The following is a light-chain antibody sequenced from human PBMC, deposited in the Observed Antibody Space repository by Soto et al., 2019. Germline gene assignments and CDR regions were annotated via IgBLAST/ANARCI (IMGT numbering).Light chain of an antibody. CDR3: QHYEHYPWT. CDR1: QHIRDS. CDR2: KAS. V-gene: IGKV1-5*03. J-gene: IGKJ1*01. Sequence: IQMTQSPSMVSASVGDKVIITCRASQHIRDSLAWYQQRPGKAPQLLIYKASHLQTGVPSRFSGTGFGTEFTLTFSSLQPDDLATYYCQHYEHYPWTFGQGTKVEV.